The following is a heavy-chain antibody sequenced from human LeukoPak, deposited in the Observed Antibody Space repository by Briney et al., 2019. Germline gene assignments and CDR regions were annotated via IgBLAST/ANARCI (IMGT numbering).Heavy chain of an antibody. J-gene: IGHJ6*03. CDR1: AFTFSRFA. Sequence: GGSLRLSCVASAFTFSRFAMSWVRQAPGRGLEWISSVSGTGDKTHYTDSVKGRFTISRDNSKNTLYLHMSALRAADTAVYYCAKPSIPARPFLTYLYYYLDVWGEGTTVIVSS. CDR2: VSGTGDKT. CDR3: AKPSIPARPFLTYLYYYLDV. V-gene: IGHV3-23*01. D-gene: IGHD6-6*01.